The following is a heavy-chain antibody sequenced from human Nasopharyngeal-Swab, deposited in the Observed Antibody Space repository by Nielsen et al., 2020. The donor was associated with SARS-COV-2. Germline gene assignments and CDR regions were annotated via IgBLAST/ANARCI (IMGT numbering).Heavy chain of an antibody. J-gene: IGHJ4*02. CDR3: ARVGIAAAGGLPNDY. Sequence: WIRQPPGKGLEWIGEITHSGSTNCNPSLKSRVTISVDTSKNQFSLKLSSVTAADTAVYYCARVGIAAAGGLPNDYWGQGTLVTVSS. D-gene: IGHD6-13*01. V-gene: IGHV4-34*01. CDR2: ITHSGST.